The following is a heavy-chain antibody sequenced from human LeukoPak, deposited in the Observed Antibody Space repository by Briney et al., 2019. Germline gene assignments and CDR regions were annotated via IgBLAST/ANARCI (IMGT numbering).Heavy chain of an antibody. D-gene: IGHD1-26*01. Sequence: SETLSLTCSVSGASISRSTYYWGWIRQPPGKGLEWIGSVFHTGTAYYNPSLRSRVTISVDTSKNQFSLKLSFVTAADTAVYYCAGRGTLVGATLLDPWGQGTLVTVSS. CDR3: AGRGTLVGATLLDP. J-gene: IGHJ5*02. CDR1: GASISRSTYY. V-gene: IGHV4-39*01. CDR2: VFHTGTA.